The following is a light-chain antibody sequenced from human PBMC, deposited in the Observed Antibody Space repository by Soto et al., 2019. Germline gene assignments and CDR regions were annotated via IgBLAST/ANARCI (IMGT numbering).Light chain of an antibody. Sequence: EIVMTQPPAALSVSPGERATLSCRASQSLSNKLAWYQQKPGQAPRLLIYGASTRATGIPARFSGSGSGTEFPLTISSLQSEDFAVYYCQEYNNWHPITFGGGTKVDIK. CDR1: QSLSNK. CDR2: GAS. CDR3: QEYNNWHPIT. V-gene: IGKV3-15*01. J-gene: IGKJ4*01.